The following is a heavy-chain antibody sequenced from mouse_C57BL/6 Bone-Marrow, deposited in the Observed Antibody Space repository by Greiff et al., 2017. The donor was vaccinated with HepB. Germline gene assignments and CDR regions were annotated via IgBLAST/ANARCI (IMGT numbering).Heavy chain of an antibody. V-gene: IGHV1-82*01. D-gene: IGHD2-2*01. J-gene: IGHJ2*01. Sequence: QVQLQQSGPELVKPGASVKISCKASGYAFSSSWMNWVKQRPGKGLEWIGRIYPGDGDTNYNGKFKGKATLTAAKSSSTAYMQLSSLTSEESAVYFCARGMIYYGFFDYWGQGTTLTVSS. CDR1: GYAFSSSW. CDR2: IYPGDGDT. CDR3: ARGMIYYGFFDY.